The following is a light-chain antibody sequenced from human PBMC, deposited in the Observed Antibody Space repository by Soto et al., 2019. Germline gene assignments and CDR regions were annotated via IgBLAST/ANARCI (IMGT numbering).Light chain of an antibody. V-gene: IGKV1-5*03. J-gene: IGKJ1*01. CDR2: RAS. CDR3: QQYNSFPWT. Sequence: DIQMTQSPSTLSASVGDRVTITCRASQSIYSWLAWNQQKPGKAPKLLLYRASNIESGVPSRFSGSGSGTEFTLTISSLQPDDFAIYYWQQYNSFPWTFGQGTKVEIK. CDR1: QSIYSW.